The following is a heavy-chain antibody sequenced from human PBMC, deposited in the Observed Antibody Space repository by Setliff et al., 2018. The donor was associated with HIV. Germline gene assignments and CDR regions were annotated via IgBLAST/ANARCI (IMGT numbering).Heavy chain of an antibody. Sequence: PSETLSLTCTVSGGSISSYYWSWIRQPPGRGLEWIGYVYTSGSTNYNPSLKSRVTISVDTSKNQFSLKLSSVTAADTAVYYCARGLSFYDPGGFDYWGQGTLVTVSS. CDR1: GGSISSYY. D-gene: IGHD3-22*01. V-gene: IGHV4-4*09. J-gene: IGHJ4*02. CDR3: ARGLSFYDPGGFDY. CDR2: VYTSGST.